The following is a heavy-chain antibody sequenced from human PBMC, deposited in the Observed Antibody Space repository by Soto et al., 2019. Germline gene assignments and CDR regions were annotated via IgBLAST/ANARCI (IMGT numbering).Heavy chain of an antibody. J-gene: IGHJ3*02. CDR2: INHSGST. V-gene: IGHV4-34*01. CDR3: ARWGPNGVVVAGQSDPI. Sequence: SETLSLTCAVYGGSFSTYYWIWTRQPPGKGLEWIGEINHSGSTNYNPSLKSRVSISVDTPKNQFSLRLTAVTAADTAVYYCARWGPNGVVVAGQSDPIWGQGTMVTVSS. D-gene: IGHD2-15*01. CDR1: GGSFSTYY.